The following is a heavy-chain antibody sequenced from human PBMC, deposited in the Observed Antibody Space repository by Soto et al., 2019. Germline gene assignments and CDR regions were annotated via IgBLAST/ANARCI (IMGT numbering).Heavy chain of an antibody. D-gene: IGHD6-13*01. J-gene: IGHJ4*02. CDR2: IYYSGST. CDR1: GGSISSYY. Sequence: SETLSLTCTVSGGSISSYYWRWIRQPPGKGLEWIGYIYYSGSTNYNPSLKSRVTISVDTSKNQFSLKLSSVTAADTAVYYCARQEGRSWYDFEYWGQGTLVTVSS. V-gene: IGHV4-59*08. CDR3: ARQEGRSWYDFEY.